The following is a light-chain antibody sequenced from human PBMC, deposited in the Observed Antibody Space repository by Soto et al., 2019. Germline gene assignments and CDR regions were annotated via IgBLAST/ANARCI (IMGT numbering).Light chain of an antibody. Sequence: DIQMTQSPSSLSASVGDRVSVAVRASESISNFLNWYQMKPGKAPRLLIYAAFSLQSGGPARFSGSGSGTDFTLTISSLQPEDFATYYCQQSYSTPYTFGQRTKLEI. V-gene: IGKV1-39*01. CDR3: QQSYSTPYT. CDR1: ESISNF. J-gene: IGKJ2*01. CDR2: AAF.